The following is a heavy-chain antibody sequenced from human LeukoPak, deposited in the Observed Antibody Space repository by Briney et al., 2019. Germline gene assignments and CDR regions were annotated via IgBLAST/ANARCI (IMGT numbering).Heavy chain of an antibody. J-gene: IGHJ4*02. D-gene: IGHD4-17*01. V-gene: IGHV3-74*01. CDR1: GFTFSSYS. CDR3: ARASAYGDFDY. CDR2: ISSDGSST. Sequence: GGSLRLSCAASGFTFSSYSMNWVRQAPGKGLVWVSRISSDGSSTTYADSVKGRFTISRDNAKNTLYLQMNSLRAEDTAVYYCARASAYGDFDYWGQGTLVTVSS.